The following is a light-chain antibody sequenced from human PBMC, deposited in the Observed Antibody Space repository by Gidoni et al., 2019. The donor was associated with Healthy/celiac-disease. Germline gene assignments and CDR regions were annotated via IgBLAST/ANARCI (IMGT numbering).Light chain of an antibody. CDR2: GNS. CDR3: QSYDSSLREV. Sequence: QSVLTQPPSVSGAPGQRVTISCTGSSSNIGAGYDVHWYQQLPGTAPKPPIYGNSNRPSGVPDRFSGSKSGTSASLAITGLQAEDEADYYCQSYDSSLREVFGTGTKVTVL. J-gene: IGLJ1*01. CDR1: SSNIGAGYD. V-gene: IGLV1-40*01.